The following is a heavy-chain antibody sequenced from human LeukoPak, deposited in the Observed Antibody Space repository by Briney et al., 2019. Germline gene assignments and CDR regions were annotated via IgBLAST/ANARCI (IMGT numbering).Heavy chain of an antibody. Sequence: AASVRVSCKASGGTFSSYAISWVRQAPGQGLEWMGRIIPIFGTANYAQKFQGRATITTDESTSTAYMELSSLRSEDTAVYYCAIRYYYDSSGYPLFDYWGQGTLVTVSS. V-gene: IGHV1-69*05. D-gene: IGHD3-22*01. CDR3: AIRYYYDSSGYPLFDY. J-gene: IGHJ4*02. CDR1: GGTFSSYA. CDR2: IIPIFGTA.